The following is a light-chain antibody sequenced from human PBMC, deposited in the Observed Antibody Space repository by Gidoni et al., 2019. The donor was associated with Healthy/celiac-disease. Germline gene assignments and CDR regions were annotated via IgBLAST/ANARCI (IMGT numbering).Light chain of an antibody. CDR1: VLPKQY. J-gene: IGLJ3*02. Sequence: SYELPQPPSVSVSPGQTARITCSGDVLPKQYVYWYPQKPGQAPVLVIYKDSERPSGIPERFSGSSSGTTVTLTISGVQAEDEADYYCQSVDSSATFWVFGGGTKLTVL. V-gene: IGLV3-25*03. CDR3: QSVDSSATFWV. CDR2: KDS.